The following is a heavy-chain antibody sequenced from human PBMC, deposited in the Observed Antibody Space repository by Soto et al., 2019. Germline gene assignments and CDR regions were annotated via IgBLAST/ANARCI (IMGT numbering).Heavy chain of an antibody. V-gene: IGHV1-18*04. D-gene: IGHD3-10*01. CDR3: AIGENYGAAGDVVDH. J-gene: IGHJ4*02. Sequence: QVLLVQSGAEVKKHGASVKVSCKASGYSFSTYGVSWVRQAPGQGLEWMGWLNTGDGNTAYAQKLQGRITLTTDTSTTTADMELRSLRSDDTAIYYRAIGENYGAAGDVVDHWGQGTLVTVSS. CDR2: LNTGDGNT. CDR1: GYSFSTYG.